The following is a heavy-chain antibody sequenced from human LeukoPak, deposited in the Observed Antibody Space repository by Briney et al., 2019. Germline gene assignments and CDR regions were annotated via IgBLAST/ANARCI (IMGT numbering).Heavy chain of an antibody. J-gene: IGHJ6*02. CDR3: ARQDIVVVPAAIGSYYYYGMDV. CDR1: GYTFTSYD. CDR2: MNPNSGNT. V-gene: IGHV1-8*01. D-gene: IGHD2-2*01. Sequence: ASVKVSCKASGYTFTSYDINWVRQATGQGLEWMGWMNPNSGNTGYAQKFQGRVTMTRNTSISTAYMELSSLRSEDTAVYYCARQDIVVVPAAIGSYYYYGMDVWGQGTTATVSS.